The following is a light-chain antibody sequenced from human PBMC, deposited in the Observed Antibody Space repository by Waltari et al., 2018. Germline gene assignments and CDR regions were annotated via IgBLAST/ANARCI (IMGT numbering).Light chain of an antibody. J-gene: IGLJ2*01. V-gene: IGLV2-14*03. CDR3: TSYTSTNTVI. CDR2: DVS. CDR1: SSDIGGYNY. Sequence: QSVLTQPASVSGSPGQSITISCTGTSSDIGGYNYVSWYQQHPGKAPKLMIYDVSRWPSGVSHRFSGSKSGNTASLTISGLQAEDEAHYYCTSYTSTNTVIFGGCTKVTVL.